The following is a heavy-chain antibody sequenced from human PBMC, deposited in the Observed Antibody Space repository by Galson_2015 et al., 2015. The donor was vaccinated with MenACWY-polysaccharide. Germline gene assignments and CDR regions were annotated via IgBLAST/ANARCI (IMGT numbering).Heavy chain of an antibody. Sequence: SLRLSCAASGFTFSDYYIHWIRQTPGKGLEWLAYTSGSGSATYFADSVKGRFIISRDNAKSSLDLQMNSLRAEDTAVYFCARDPRGARSSYFDNWGQGIQVTVSS. CDR3: ARDPRGARSSYFDN. D-gene: IGHD3-10*01. CDR1: GFTFSDYY. J-gene: IGHJ4*02. V-gene: IGHV3-11*01. CDR2: TSGSGSAT.